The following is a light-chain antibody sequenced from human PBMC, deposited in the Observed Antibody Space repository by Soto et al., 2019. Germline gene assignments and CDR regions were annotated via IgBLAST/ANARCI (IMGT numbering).Light chain of an antibody. CDR3: QKYDNAPLT. Sequence: AIQMTQSPSSLSASVGDRITITCRASQGVANDLGWYQHKPGKAPNLLIYAASSLQSGVPSRFSGSGSGTDFTLTISSLQPEDFATYYCQKYDNAPLTFGGGTKVEIK. J-gene: IGKJ4*01. V-gene: IGKV1-6*01. CDR1: QGVAND. CDR2: AAS.